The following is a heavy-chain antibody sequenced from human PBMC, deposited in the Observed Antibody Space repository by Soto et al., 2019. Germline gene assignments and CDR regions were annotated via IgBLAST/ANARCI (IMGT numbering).Heavy chain of an antibody. V-gene: IGHV3-23*01. Sequence: EVQLLESGGGLVQPGGSLRLSCAASGFTFSSYAMSWVRQATGKGLEWVSAITRTGGSTYHADSVKGRFTISRDNSKNTLYLQMNSLRAEDTAVYYCAKRAGANDFDYWGQGTLVTVSS. CDR1: GFTFSSYA. CDR3: AKRAGANDFDY. CDR2: ITRTGGST. J-gene: IGHJ4*02. D-gene: IGHD1-26*01.